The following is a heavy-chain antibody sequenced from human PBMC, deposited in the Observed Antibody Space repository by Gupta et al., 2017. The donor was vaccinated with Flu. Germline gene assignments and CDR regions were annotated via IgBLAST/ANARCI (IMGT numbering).Heavy chain of an antibody. CDR1: SSYQ. CDR3: ARDIGIAEAGEFDY. V-gene: IGHV3-21*01. J-gene: IGHJ4*02. D-gene: IGHD6-13*01. Sequence: SSYQMSWVRQAPGKGLEWVSSISSASGYIYYAVSLKGRFTISRDNAKNSLYLQMNSLRAKDTAVYYCARDIGIAEAGEFDYWGQGSLVNVS. CDR2: ISSASGYI.